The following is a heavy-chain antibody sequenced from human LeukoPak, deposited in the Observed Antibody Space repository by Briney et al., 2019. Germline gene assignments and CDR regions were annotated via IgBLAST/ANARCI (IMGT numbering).Heavy chain of an antibody. CDR1: GYTFTSYD. V-gene: IGHV1-8*02. CDR2: MNPNSGNT. J-gene: IGHJ6*02. D-gene: IGHD3-3*01. CDR3: ARDGITIFGVVIHPV. Sequence: GASVKVSCKASGYTFTSYDINWVRQATGQGLEWMGWMNPNSGNTGYAQKFQGRVTMTRNTSISTAYMELSSLRSEDTAVYYCARDGITIFGVVIHPVWGQGTTVTVSS.